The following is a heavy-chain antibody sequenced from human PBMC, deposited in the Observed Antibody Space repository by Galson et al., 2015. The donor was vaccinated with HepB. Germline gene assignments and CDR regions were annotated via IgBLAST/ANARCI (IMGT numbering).Heavy chain of an antibody. D-gene: IGHD7-27*01. CDR3: ARGLGVI. J-gene: IGHJ3*02. CDR2: INEAGSVK. Sequence: SLRLSCAASGFSFGNAWMSWVRQAPGTGPEWVAIINEAGSVKYYVDSVKGRVPISRDNAKNSLYLQMNSLRVEDTAVYYCARGLGVIWGQGTMVTVSS. CDR1: GFSFGNAW. V-gene: IGHV3-7*01.